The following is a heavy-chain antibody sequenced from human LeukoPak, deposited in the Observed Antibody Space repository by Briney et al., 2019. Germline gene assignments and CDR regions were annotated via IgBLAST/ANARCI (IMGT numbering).Heavy chain of an antibody. Sequence: GASAKVSCKASGGTFSSYAISWVRQAPGQGLEWMGGIIPIFGTANYAQKFQGRVTITADKSTSTAYMELSSLRSEDTAVYYCAGGTNGYFDYWGQGTLVTVSS. D-gene: IGHD1-1*01. CDR3: AGGTNGYFDY. CDR2: IIPIFGTA. J-gene: IGHJ4*02. CDR1: GGTFSSYA. V-gene: IGHV1-69*06.